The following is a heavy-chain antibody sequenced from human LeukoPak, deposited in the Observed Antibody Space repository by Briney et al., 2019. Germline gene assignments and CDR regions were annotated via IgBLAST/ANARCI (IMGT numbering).Heavy chain of an antibody. V-gene: IGHV3-74*01. D-gene: IGHD2-21*02. CDR3: ATDRGVTPDY. J-gene: IGHJ4*02. CDR2: INTDGRST. CDR1: RFTFSSYA. Sequence: GGSLRLSCAASRFTFSSYAMHWVRQAPGKGLVWVARINTDGRSTNYADSVKGRFTISRDNAKNTLYLQMNSLRAEDTAVYYCATDRGVTPDYWGQGTLVTVSP.